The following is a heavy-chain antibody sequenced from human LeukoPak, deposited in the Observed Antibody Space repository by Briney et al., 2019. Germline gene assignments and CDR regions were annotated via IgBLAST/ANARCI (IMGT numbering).Heavy chain of an antibody. D-gene: IGHD3-16*01. CDR1: GGSISSGDYY. Sequence: SQTLSLTCTVSGGSISSGDYYWSWIRQPPGKGLEWIGYIYYSGSTYYNPSLKSRVTISVDTSKNQFSLKLSSVTAADTAVYYCARMGKSVLLMPGNPASWFDPWGQGTLVTVSS. CDR2: IYYSGST. J-gene: IGHJ5*02. CDR3: ARMGKSVLLMPGNPASWFDP. V-gene: IGHV4-30-4*08.